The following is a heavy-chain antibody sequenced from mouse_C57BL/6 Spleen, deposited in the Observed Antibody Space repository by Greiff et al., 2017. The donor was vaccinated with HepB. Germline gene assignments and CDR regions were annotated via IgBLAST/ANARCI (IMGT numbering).Heavy chain of an antibody. J-gene: IGHJ1*03. CDR2: IRSKSSNYAT. V-gene: IGHV10-3*01. Sequence: EVQLVESGGGLVQPKGSLKLSCAASGFTFNTYAMHWVRQAPGKGLEWVARIRSKSSNYATYYADSVKDRFTISRDDSQSMLYLQMNNLKTEDTAMYYCVREGVYHYGSSPYWYFDVWGTGTTVTVSS. CDR3: VREGVYHYGSSPYWYFDV. CDR1: GFTFNTYA. D-gene: IGHD1-1*01.